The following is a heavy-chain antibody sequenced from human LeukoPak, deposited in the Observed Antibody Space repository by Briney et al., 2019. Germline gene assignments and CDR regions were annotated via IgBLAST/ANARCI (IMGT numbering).Heavy chain of an antibody. Sequence: SETLSLTCTVSGGSISSYYWSWIRQPPGKGLEWIGYIYFTGSTYYNPSLKSRVTISVDTSKNQFSLKLSSVTAADTAVYYCAREVVVVPAAILWGQGTLVTVSS. J-gene: IGHJ4*02. CDR2: IYFTGST. CDR3: AREVVVVPAAIL. D-gene: IGHD2-2*01. CDR1: GGSISSYY. V-gene: IGHV4-59*12.